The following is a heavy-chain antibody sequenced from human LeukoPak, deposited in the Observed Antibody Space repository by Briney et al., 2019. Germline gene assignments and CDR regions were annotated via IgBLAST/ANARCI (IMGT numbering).Heavy chain of an antibody. Sequence: SETLSLTCTVSGGSISSYYWSWIRQPPGKGLEWIGYTYYSGSTNYNPSLKSRVTISVDTSKNQFSLKLSSVTAADTAVYYCARVPLLDYGDYHWFDPWGQGTLVTVSS. V-gene: IGHV4-59*01. CDR2: TYYSGST. J-gene: IGHJ5*02. D-gene: IGHD4-17*01. CDR1: GGSISSYY. CDR3: ARVPLLDYGDYHWFDP.